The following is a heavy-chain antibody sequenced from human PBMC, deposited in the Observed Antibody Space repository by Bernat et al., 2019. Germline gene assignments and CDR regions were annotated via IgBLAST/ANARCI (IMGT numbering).Heavy chain of an antibody. CDR2: IYYSGST. Sequence: QLQLQESGPGLVKPSETLSLTCTVSGGSISSSSYYWGWIRQPPGKGLEWIGSIYYSGSTYYNPSLKSRVTISVESSKNQFSLKLSSVTAADTAVYYCASGVYYYDSSGYCLDYWGQGTLVTVSS. D-gene: IGHD3-22*01. V-gene: IGHV4-39*01. J-gene: IGHJ4*02. CDR3: ASGVYYYDSSGYCLDY. CDR1: GGSISSSSYY.